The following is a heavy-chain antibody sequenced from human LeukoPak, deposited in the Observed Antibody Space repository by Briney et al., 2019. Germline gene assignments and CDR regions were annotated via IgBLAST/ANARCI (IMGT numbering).Heavy chain of an antibody. CDR3: ARGARQYYYYGMDV. V-gene: IGHV4-39*07. CDR1: GGSISSGDYY. CDR2: INHSGST. J-gene: IGHJ6*02. Sequence: SETLSLTCTVSGGSISSGDYYWSWIRQPPGKGLEWIGEINHSGSTNYNPSLKSRVTISVDTSKNQFSLKLSSVTAADTAVYYCARGARQYYYYGMDVWGQGTTVTVSS.